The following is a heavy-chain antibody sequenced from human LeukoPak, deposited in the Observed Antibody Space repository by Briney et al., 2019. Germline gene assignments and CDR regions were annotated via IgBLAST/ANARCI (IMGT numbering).Heavy chain of an antibody. J-gene: IGHJ5*02. CDR1: GYTFTGYY. CDR3: ARGRYYYDSTKSNNWFDP. V-gene: IGHV1-2*02. Sequence: ASVKVSCKASGYTFTGYYMHWVRQAPGQGLEWMGWINPNSGGTNYAQKFQGRVTMTRDTSISTAYMELSRLRSDDTAVYYCARGRYYYDSTKSNNWFDPWGQGTLVTVSS. CDR2: INPNSGGT. D-gene: IGHD3-22*01.